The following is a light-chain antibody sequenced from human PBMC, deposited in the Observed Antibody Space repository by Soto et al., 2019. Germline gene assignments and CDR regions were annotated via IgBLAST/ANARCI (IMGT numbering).Light chain of an antibody. CDR2: GAS. V-gene: IGKV3-20*01. CDR3: QQYSNSPVP. CDR1: QSVSSDY. Sequence: EIVLTQSPDTLALSPGERATLSCRASQSVSSDYLAWYQQRPGQAPRLLIYGASSRATDIPDRFDGSGSGTDFTLSISRLEPEFFAVYYCQQYSNSPVPFCQGTKLEIK. J-gene: IGKJ1*01.